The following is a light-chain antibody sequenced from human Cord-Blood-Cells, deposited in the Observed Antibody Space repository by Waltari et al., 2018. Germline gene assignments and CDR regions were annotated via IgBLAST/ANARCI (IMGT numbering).Light chain of an antibody. CDR1: QSISIY. CDR2: AAS. CDR3: QQRYSTPHT. J-gene: IGKJ2*01. Sequence: DIPMTQSPSSLSASVGDRVTITCRASQSISIYVNWYQKKPGKAPKLLIYAASSLQSGVPARFSGSGSGTDDTVTISSLQPEDVATYFCQQRYSTPHTFGQGTQLESK. V-gene: IGKV1-39*01.